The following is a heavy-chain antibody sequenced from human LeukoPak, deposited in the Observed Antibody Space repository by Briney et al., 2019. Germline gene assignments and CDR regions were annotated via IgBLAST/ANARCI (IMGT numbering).Heavy chain of an antibody. V-gene: IGHV1-18*01. CDR2: ISAYNGNT. CDR1: GYTFTSYG. D-gene: IGHD2-2*01. Sequence: ASVKVSCKASGYTFTSYGISWVRQAPGQGLEWMGWISAYNGNTNYAQKLQGRVTMTTDTSTGTAYMELRSLRSDDTAVYYCARSDIVVVPAGSYGMDVWGQGTTVTVSS. CDR3: ARSDIVVVPAGSYGMDV. J-gene: IGHJ6*02.